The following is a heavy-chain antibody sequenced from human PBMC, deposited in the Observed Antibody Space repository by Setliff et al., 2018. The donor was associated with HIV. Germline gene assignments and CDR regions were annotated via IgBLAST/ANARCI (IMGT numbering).Heavy chain of an antibody. D-gene: IGHD3-22*01. CDR3: ASRIYYYDSNNFLREEGFDP. CDR2: VYHSGST. CDR1: GYSVNSDYL. V-gene: IGHV4-38-2*02. Sequence: PSETLSLTCTVSGYSVNSDYLWCWIRQPPGKGLEWIGSVYHSGSTYYNPSLKSRVTISLDTSKNQFSLNLTSATAADTAVYYCASRIYYYDSNNFLREEGFDPWGQGTLVTVSS. J-gene: IGHJ5*02.